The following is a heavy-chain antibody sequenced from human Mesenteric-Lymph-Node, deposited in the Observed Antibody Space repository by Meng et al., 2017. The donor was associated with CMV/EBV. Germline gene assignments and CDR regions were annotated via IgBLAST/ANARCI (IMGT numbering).Heavy chain of an antibody. D-gene: IGHD3-10*01. V-gene: IGHV4-34*01. Sequence: SETLSLTCAVYGGSFSGYYWSWIRQPPGKGLEWIGEINHSGSTNYNPSLKSRVTISVDTSKNQFSLKLSSVTAADTAVYYCARHVLMVHYWGRGTLVTVSS. J-gene: IGHJ4*02. CDR2: INHSGST. CDR3: ARHVLMVHY. CDR1: GGSFSGYY.